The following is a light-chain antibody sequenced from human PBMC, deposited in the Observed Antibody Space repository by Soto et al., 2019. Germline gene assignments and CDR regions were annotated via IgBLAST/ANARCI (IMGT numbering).Light chain of an antibody. V-gene: IGKV3-11*01. CDR3: QQRSNWPLT. CDR1: QSVIIY. Sequence: EIVLTQSPATLSLSPGERATLSCRASQSVIIYLAWYQQKPGQAPRLLIDDASNRAAGIPARFSGSGSGTDFSLTISSLEPEDFAVYYCQQRSNWPLTFGGGTKVDIK. CDR2: DAS. J-gene: IGKJ4*01.